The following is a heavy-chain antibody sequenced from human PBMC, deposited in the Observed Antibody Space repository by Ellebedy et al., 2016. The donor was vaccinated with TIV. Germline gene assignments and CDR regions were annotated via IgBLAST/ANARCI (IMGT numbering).Heavy chain of an antibody. J-gene: IGHJ6*03. CDR1: GFAFGGFC. Sequence: GESLKISCAASGFAFGGFCMNWVRQAPGKGLEWVSSISTISDDVHHADSVKCRFTISRDNAKNSIYLQMNNLRPEDTAVYYCARFSRGAPFVDYLYYMDVWGKGTAVTVSS. CDR2: ISTISDDV. CDR3: ARFSRGAPFVDYLYYMDV. V-gene: IGHV3-21*01. D-gene: IGHD2-15*01.